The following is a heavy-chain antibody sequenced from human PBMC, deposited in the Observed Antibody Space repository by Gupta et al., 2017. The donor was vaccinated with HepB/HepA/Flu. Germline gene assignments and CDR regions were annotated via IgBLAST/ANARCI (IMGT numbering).Heavy chain of an antibody. Sequence: QVQLQQWGAGLLKPSETLSLTCAVYGGSFSGYYWSWIRQPPGKGLEWIGEINHSGSTNYNPSLKSRVTISVDTSKNQFSLKLSSVTAADTAVYYCARGRRRARSSWYPQPFDPWGQGTLVTVSS. V-gene: IGHV4-34*01. CDR3: ARGRRRARSSWYPQPFDP. CDR2: INHSGST. D-gene: IGHD6-13*01. CDR1: GGSFSGYY. J-gene: IGHJ5*02.